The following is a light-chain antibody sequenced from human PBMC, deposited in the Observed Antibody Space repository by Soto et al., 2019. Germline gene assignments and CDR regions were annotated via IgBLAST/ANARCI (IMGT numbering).Light chain of an antibody. V-gene: IGLV1-51*01. Sequence: QSVLTQPPSVSAAPGQKVTISCSGSSSNIGNNYVSWYQQLPGTAPKLLIYDNNKRPSGIPEPFSGSKSGASATLGITGLQTGDEADYYCGTWDSSLSVVVFGGGTKLTVL. CDR1: SSNIGNNY. CDR2: DNN. J-gene: IGLJ2*01. CDR3: GTWDSSLSVVV.